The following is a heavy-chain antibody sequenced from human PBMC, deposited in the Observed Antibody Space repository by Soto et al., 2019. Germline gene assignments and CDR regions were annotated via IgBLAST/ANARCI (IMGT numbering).Heavy chain of an antibody. D-gene: IGHD6-19*01. CDR2: IDSSGEK. CDR3: ARRHLAVAVSPWFDP. CDR1: GLSITDSEMG. Sequence: QVTLKESGPVLVKPTETLTLRCTVSGLSITDSEMGVSWIRQPPGQPLEWLAHIDSSGEKSYRTFLKSRLAISKDTSKSQRVLTMTNTDPADTATYYCARRHLAVAVSPWFDPWGQGIPVTVSS. J-gene: IGHJ5*02. V-gene: IGHV2-26*01.